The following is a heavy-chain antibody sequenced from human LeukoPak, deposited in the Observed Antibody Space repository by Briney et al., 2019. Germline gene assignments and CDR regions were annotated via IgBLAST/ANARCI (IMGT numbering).Heavy chain of an antibody. J-gene: IGHJ6*02. Sequence: SGTLSLTCAVSGGSISSTNWWTWVRPPPGKGLEWIGEIYRRGDTNHKPSLKSRVTMSVDKSKNQFSLKLNSMTAADTAVYYCARVCPTNSWPYYYYAMDVWGQGTTVTVSS. CDR2: IYRRGDT. D-gene: IGHD1-1*01. CDR3: ARVCPTNSWPYYYYAMDV. V-gene: IGHV4-4*02. CDR1: GGSISSTNW.